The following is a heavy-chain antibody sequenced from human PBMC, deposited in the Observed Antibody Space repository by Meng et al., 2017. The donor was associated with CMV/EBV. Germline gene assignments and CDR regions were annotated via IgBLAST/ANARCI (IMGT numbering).Heavy chain of an antibody. CDR1: GGSISSSY. V-gene: IGHV4-4*07. CDR2: IYTSGST. D-gene: IGHD4-17*01. J-gene: IGHJ4*02. Sequence: QVQLQTSRPGLVMPSEPPSLTRTVSGGSISSSYWSWIRQPTGKGLEWIGRIYTSGSTNYNPSPKSRVTMSVDTSKNQFSLKLSSVTAADTAVYYCARGPEVDYGDYVGLDYWGQGTLVTVSS. CDR3: ARGPEVDYGDYVGLDY.